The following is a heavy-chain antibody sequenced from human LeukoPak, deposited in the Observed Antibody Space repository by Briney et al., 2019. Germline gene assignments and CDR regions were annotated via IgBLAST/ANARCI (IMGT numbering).Heavy chain of an antibody. J-gene: IGHJ4*02. V-gene: IGHV3-74*01. D-gene: IGHD6-19*01. Sequence: GGSLRLSCAASGFTVSSNYMSWVRQAPGKGLVWVSRINSDGSSTSYADSVKGRFTISRDNAKNTLYLQMNSLRAEDTAVYYCARDHSSGWSDYWGQGTLVTVSS. CDR3: ARDHSSGWSDY. CDR1: GFTVSSNY. CDR2: INSDGSST.